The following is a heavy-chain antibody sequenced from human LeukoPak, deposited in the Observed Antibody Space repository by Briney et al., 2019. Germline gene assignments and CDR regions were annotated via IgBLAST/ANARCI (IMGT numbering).Heavy chain of an antibody. CDR2: IYYSGST. V-gene: IGHV4-39*07. Sequence: SETLSLTCTVSGGSISSSSYYWGWIRQPPGKGLEWIGSIYYSGSTYYNPSLKSRVTMSVDTSKNQFSLKLSSVTAADTAVYYCARGPPYYYDSSGSPFDPWGQGTLVTVSS. D-gene: IGHD3-22*01. CDR1: GGSISSSSYY. CDR3: ARGPPYYYDSSGSPFDP. J-gene: IGHJ5*02.